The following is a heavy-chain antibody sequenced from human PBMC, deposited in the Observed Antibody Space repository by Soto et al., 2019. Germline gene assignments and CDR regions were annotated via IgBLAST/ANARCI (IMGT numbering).Heavy chain of an antibody. Sequence: EVQLLESGAGLVQPGGSLRLSCAASGFTFSSYAMSWVRQAPGKGLEWVSGISTSGDSTYYADSVKGRFTISRDNSKDTWYLQTNSLRAGYTAVYYCAINSRYCSSTSCYADWGQGTLVTVSS. J-gene: IGHJ4*02. CDR1: GFTFSSYA. D-gene: IGHD2-2*01. V-gene: IGHV3-23*01. CDR3: AINSRYCSSTSCYAD. CDR2: ISTSGDST.